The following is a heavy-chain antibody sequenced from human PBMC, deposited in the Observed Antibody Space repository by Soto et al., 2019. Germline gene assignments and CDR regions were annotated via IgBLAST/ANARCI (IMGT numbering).Heavy chain of an antibody. D-gene: IGHD2-21*02. J-gene: IGHJ4*02. V-gene: IGHV1-46*01. CDR3: ARELYSCGGDCPYYMDY. CDR2: ISLYHHST. Sequence: ASVKVSCKTSGYPFTDYFIHWVRQAPGQGLEWMGIISLYHHSTSYAQKFQGRLTVTADTSTTTVYMDLSSLTSEDSAVYWCARELYSCGGDCPYYMDYWGQGTLVTVSS. CDR1: GYPFTDYF.